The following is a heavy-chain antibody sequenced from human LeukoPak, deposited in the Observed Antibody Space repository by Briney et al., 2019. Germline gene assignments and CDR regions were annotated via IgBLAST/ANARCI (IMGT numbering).Heavy chain of an antibody. CDR1: GFTFSSYS. CDR3: ASGAEGYVFDP. Sequence: SGGSLRLSCAASGFTFSSYSMNWVRQAPVKGLEWVSYISSSSSTIYYADSVKGRFTISRDNAKNSLYLQMNSLRAEDTAVYYCASGAEGYVFDPWGQGTLVTVSS. CDR2: ISSSSSTI. V-gene: IGHV3-48*01. J-gene: IGHJ5*02. D-gene: IGHD5-12*01.